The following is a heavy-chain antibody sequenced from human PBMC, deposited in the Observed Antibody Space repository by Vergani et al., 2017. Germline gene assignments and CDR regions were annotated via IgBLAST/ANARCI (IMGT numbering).Heavy chain of an antibody. CDR2: IRDSGPT. J-gene: IGHJ4*02. CDR3: ARHELKTYTATMGLYDY. D-gene: IGHD3-16*01. Sequence: QLQLQESGPGLVEPSETLSLTCTVSGASISSNSYYWGWVRQYPGNGLEWVGGIRDSGPTYYNLPLQSRTTVSLDTSNNQCSLKLSSVTAADTARYCCARHELKTYTATMGLYDYWGQGILVTVSS. V-gene: IGHV4-39*01. CDR1: GASISSNSYY.